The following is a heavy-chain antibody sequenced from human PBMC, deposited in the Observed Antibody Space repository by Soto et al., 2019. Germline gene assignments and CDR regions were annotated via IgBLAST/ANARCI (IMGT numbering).Heavy chain of an antibody. Sequence: QITLKEYGPTLVKPTQTLTLTCTFSGFSLSTSEVGVGWVCQPPGKALEWVALIYWDDDKRYSPSLKSRLTITKDTSKNQVVLTMTNLDPVDTATYYCAHSMRPRIFSVWGQGTTVTVSS. CDR3: AHSMRPRIFSV. V-gene: IGHV2-5*02. J-gene: IGHJ6*02. CDR1: GFSLSTSEVG. D-gene: IGHD3-3*01. CDR2: IYWDDDK.